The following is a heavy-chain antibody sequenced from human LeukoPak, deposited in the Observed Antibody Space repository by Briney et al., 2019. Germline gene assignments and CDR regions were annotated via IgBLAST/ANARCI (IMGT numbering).Heavy chain of an antibody. Sequence: PSETLSLTCTVSGGSISSYYWSWIRQPPGKRLEWIGYIYYSGSTSYNPSLKSRVTISVDTSKNQISLKLSSVTAADTAVYYCARDLGVMVRAFVIWGQGTMVTVSS. CDR1: GGSISSYY. CDR2: IYYSGST. D-gene: IGHD5-18*01. V-gene: IGHV4-59*01. CDR3: ARDLGVMVRAFVI. J-gene: IGHJ3*02.